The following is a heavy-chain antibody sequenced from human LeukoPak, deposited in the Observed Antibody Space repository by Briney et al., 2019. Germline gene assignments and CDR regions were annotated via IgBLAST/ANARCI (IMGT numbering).Heavy chain of an antibody. D-gene: IGHD5-12*01. CDR1: GYTFTGYY. CDR2: INPNSGGT. Sequence: GASVNVSCKASGYTFTGYYMHWVRQAPGQGLEWMGWINPNSGGTNYAQKFQGRVTMTRDTSISTAYMELSRLRSDDTAVYYCARDLYSGYDSTFDYWGQGTLVTVSS. CDR3: ARDLYSGYDSTFDY. J-gene: IGHJ4*02. V-gene: IGHV1-2*02.